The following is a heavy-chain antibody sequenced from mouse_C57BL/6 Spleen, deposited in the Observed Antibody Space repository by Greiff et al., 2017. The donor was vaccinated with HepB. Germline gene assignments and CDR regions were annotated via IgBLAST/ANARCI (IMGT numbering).Heavy chain of an antibody. D-gene: IGHD1-1*01. CDR1: GYSITSGYY. J-gene: IGHJ3*01. V-gene: IGHV3-6*01. Sequence: EVKLVESGPGLVKPSQSLSLTCSVTGYSITSGYYWNWIRQFPGNKLEWMGYISYDGSNNYNPSLKNRISITRDTSKNQFFLKLNSVTTEDTATYYCARDQDYGSPWFAYWGQGTLVTVSA. CDR2: ISYDGSN. CDR3: ARDQDYGSPWFAY.